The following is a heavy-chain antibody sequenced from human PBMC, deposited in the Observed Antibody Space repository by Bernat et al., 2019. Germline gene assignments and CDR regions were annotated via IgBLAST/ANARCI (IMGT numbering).Heavy chain of an antibody. D-gene: IGHD5-12*01. CDR3: ATDRGVATTNYYYGMDV. J-gene: IGHJ6*02. V-gene: IGHV1-24*01. CDR1: GYTLTELS. CDR2: FDPEDGET. Sequence: QVQLVQSGAEVKKPGASVKVSYKVSGYTLTELSMHWVRQAPGKGPEWMGGFDPEDGETIYAQKFQGRVTMTEDTSTDTAYMELSSLGSEDTAVYYCATDRGVATTNYYYGMDVWGQGTTVTVSS.